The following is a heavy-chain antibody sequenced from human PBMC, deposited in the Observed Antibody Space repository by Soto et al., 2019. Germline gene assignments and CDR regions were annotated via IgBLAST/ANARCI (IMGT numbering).Heavy chain of an antibody. V-gene: IGHV4-61*01. CDR1: GGSVSGGSYF. CDR2: FYYSGST. Sequence: PSETLSLTCTVSGGSVSGGSYFWSWVRQPPGKGLEWIGYFYYSGSTKYNPSLKSRVTILEDTSKNQFSLKLNSVTAADTAVYYCARGYNWFDPWGQGTLVTVSS. CDR3: ARGYNWFDP. J-gene: IGHJ5*02.